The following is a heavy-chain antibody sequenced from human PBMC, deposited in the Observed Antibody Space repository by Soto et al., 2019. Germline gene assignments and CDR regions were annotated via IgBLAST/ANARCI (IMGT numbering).Heavy chain of an antibody. CDR3: TTHCNGSSCSRQ. D-gene: IGHD2-15*01. CDR2: IKSKTDGGST. CDR1: GFTFSNAW. J-gene: IGHJ4*02. V-gene: IGHV3-15*01. Sequence: VQLVESGGGLVQPGGSLRLSCAASGFTFSNAWMTWVRQAPGKGLEWVGRIKSKTDGGSTDYVAPVKGRFTISRDDSKNTLYLQMNSLKTEDTAVYYCTTHCNGSSCSRQWGQGTLVTVSS.